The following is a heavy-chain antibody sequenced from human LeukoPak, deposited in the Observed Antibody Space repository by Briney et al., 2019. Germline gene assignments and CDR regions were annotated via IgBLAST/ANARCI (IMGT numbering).Heavy chain of an antibody. D-gene: IGHD3-22*01. CDR3: ARIVVGGSGYYLDY. V-gene: IGHV4-30-2*01. Sequence: SETLSLTCTVSGGSISSSSYYWSWIRQPPGKGLEWIGYIYHSGSTYYNPSLKSRVTISVDRSKNQFSLKLSSVTAADTAVYYCARIVVGGSGYYLDYWGQGTLVTVSS. J-gene: IGHJ4*02. CDR2: IYHSGST. CDR1: GGSISSSSYY.